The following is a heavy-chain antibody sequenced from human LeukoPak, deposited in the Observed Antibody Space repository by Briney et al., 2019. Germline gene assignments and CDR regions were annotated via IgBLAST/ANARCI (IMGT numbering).Heavy chain of an antibody. CDR1: GFTFRTYA. CDR2: ITGNGGTA. J-gene: IGHJ4*02. V-gene: IGHV3-23*01. CDR3: ARDSGSYLQPTDY. Sequence: GGSLRLSCAASGFTFRTYAMTWVRQAPGKGLEWVSSITGNGGTAYYADSVKGRFTISKDNSKNTLYLQMDSLRAEDTAVYHCARDSGSYLQPTDYWGQGTLVTVSS. D-gene: IGHD1-26*01.